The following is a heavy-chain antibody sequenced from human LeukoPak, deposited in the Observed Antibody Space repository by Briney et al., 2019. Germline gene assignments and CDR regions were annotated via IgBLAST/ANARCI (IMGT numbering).Heavy chain of an antibody. CDR2: IYHSGST. CDR1: GGSISSGGYS. D-gene: IGHD5-18*01. Sequence: SETLSLTCAVSGGSISSGGYSWSWIQQPPGKGLEWIGYIYHSGSTYYNPSLKSRVTISVDRSKNQFSLKLSSVTAADTAVYYCARGGGIQLWYSYYFDYWGQGTLVTVSS. J-gene: IGHJ4*02. V-gene: IGHV4-30-2*01. CDR3: ARGGGIQLWYSYYFDY.